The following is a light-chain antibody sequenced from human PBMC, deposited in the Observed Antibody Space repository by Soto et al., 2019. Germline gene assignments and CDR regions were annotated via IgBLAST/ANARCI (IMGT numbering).Light chain of an antibody. CDR1: QSVTSN. V-gene: IGKV3-15*01. J-gene: IGKJ1*01. Sequence: IRMSQSPATLSVSQGERATLSCRASQSVTSNLAWYQQRSGQAPRLLIYGASTRATGIPARFSGSGSGTEFTLTITSLQSEDFAVDYCQQYNNWPSVTFGQGTKVDI. CDR2: GAS. CDR3: QQYNNWPSVT.